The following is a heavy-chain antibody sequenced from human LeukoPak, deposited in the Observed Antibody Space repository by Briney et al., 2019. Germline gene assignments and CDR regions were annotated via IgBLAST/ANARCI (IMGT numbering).Heavy chain of an antibody. CDR1: GYTFTSYG. Sequence: ASVKVSCKASGYTFTSYGIIWVRQAPGQGLEWMGWISAYNGNTNYAQKLQGRVTMTTDTSTSTAYMELRSLRSDDTAVYYCARAPSGSYYLFFDYWGQGTLVTVSS. D-gene: IGHD1-26*01. J-gene: IGHJ4*02. CDR2: ISAYNGNT. V-gene: IGHV1-18*01. CDR3: ARAPSGSYYLFFDY.